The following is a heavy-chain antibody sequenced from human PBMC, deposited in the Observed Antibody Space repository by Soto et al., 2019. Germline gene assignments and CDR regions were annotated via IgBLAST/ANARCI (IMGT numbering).Heavy chain of an antibody. J-gene: IGHJ5*02. D-gene: IGHD3-22*01. CDR1: GYTFTSYG. Sequence: QVQLVQSGAEVKKPGASVKVSCKASGYTFTSYGISWVRQAPGQGLEWMGWISAYNGNTNYAQKLQVRDTMTTDPSTSTAYMELRSLRSDDTAVYYFARVGDSSGYRSWFDPWGQRTLVTGSS. CDR3: ARVGDSSGYRSWFDP. V-gene: IGHV1-18*04. CDR2: ISAYNGNT.